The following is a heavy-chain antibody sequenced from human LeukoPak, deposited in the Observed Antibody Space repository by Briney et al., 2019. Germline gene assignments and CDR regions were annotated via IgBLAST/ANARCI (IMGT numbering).Heavy chain of an antibody. CDR1: GGTFSSYA. J-gene: IGHJ3*02. CDR2: IIPIFGTA. V-gene: IGHV1-69*13. Sequence: GASVKVSCKASGGTFSSYAISWVRRAPGQGLEWMGGIIPIFGTANYAQKFQGRVTITADESTSTAYMELSSLRSEDTAVYYCARGAGRITMIVVVSAFDIWGQGTMVTVSS. D-gene: IGHD3-22*01. CDR3: ARGAGRITMIVVVSAFDI.